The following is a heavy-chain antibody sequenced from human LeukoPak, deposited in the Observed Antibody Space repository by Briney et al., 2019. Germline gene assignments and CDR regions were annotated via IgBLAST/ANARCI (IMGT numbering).Heavy chain of an antibody. J-gene: IGHJ4*02. CDR3: ARDVCSGGSCYGY. Sequence: GGSLRLSCAASGFTFSSYSMNWVRQAPGKGLEWVSYISSSSSTIYYADSVKGRFTISRDNAKNSLYLQMNSLRAEDTAVYYCARDVCSGGSCYGYWGQGTLVTVSS. D-gene: IGHD2-15*01. V-gene: IGHV3-48*04. CDR2: ISSSSSTI. CDR1: GFTFSSYS.